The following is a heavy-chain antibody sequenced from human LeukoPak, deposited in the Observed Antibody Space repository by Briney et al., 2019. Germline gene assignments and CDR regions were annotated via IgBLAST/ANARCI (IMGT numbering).Heavy chain of an antibody. V-gene: IGHV3-23*01. J-gene: IGHJ4*02. Sequence: GGSLRLSCAASGFTFSSYAMSWVRQAPGKGLELVSAISGSGGSTYYADSVKGRSTISRDNSKNTLYLQMNSLRAEDTAVYYCAKDNPPKLELRAFDYWGQGTLVTVSS. CDR2: ISGSGGST. CDR3: AKDNPPKLELRAFDY. CDR1: GFTFSSYA. D-gene: IGHD1-7*01.